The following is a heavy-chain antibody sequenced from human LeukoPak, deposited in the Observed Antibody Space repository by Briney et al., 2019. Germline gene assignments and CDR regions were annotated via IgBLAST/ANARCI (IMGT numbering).Heavy chain of an antibody. CDR3: AKAPGGSSGSGFDY. CDR2: VSANGAGA. J-gene: IGHJ4*02. D-gene: IGHD3-22*01. CDR1: GFTFSSYS. Sequence: GGSLRLSCAASGFTFSSYSMNWVRQAPGKGLEWVSAVSANGAGAYYTDSVKGRFTISRDNSKNTLYLQMNSLRAEDTAVYYCAKAPGGSSGSGFDYWGQGSLVTVSS. V-gene: IGHV3-23*01.